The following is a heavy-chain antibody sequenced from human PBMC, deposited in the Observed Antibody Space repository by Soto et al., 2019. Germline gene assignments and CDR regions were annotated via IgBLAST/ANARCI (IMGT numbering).Heavy chain of an antibody. CDR3: ARARYDFWSGYYETRPFDY. D-gene: IGHD3-3*01. J-gene: IGHJ4*02. CDR2: MNPNSGNT. V-gene: IGHV1-8*01. Sequence: ASVKVSCKASGYTFTSYDINWVRQATGQGLEWMGWMNPNSGNTGYAQKFQGRVTMTRNTSISTAYMELSSLRSEDTAVYYCARARYDFWSGYYETRPFDYWGQGTLVTVSS. CDR1: GYTFTSYD.